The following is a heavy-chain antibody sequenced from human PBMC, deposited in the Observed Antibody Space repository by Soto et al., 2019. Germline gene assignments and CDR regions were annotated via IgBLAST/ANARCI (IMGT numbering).Heavy chain of an antibody. V-gene: IGHV3-53*01. J-gene: IGHJ4*01. Sequence: GGALRLSCAGSGFLVSSNHVSWVRQGPGKGLEWVSIIKSGGNTYYADSVKGRFTISSDSSKNTVYLQMNSLRAEDTALYYCMMLDYWGHGTLVTVSS. CDR2: IKSGGNT. CDR1: GFLVSSNH. CDR3: MMLDY. D-gene: IGHD3-16*01.